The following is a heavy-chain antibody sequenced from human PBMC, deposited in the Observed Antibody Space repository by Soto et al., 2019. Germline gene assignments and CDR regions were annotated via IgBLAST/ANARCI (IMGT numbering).Heavy chain of an antibody. CDR1: SGPSSSHN. D-gene: IGHD1-26*01. Sequence: QVQLQQSGPRLVKPSETLSLTCTVSSGPSSSHNWGWIRQSPGRGLEWIGYVYYTGDTSYNPSLKSRVTISADTSTNTIPLTLTSVTAADTAVYYCVRQGIDYLHGLVDVWGQGTTVSVSS. V-gene: IGHV4-59*08. J-gene: IGHJ6*02. CDR3: VRQGIDYLHGLVDV. CDR2: VYYTGDT.